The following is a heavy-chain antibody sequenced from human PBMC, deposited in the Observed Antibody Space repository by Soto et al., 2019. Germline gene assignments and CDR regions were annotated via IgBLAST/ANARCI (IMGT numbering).Heavy chain of an antibody. CDR3: ARDEDWSRDYGSGGFDY. D-gene: IGHD3-10*01. CDR1: GFTFSSYG. CDR2: IWYDGSNK. J-gene: IGHJ4*02. Sequence: GGSLRLSCAASGFTFSSYGMHWVRQAPGKGLEWVAVIWYDGSNKYYADSVKGRFTISRDNSKNTLYLQMNSLRAEDTAVYYCARDEDWSRDYGSGGFDYWGQGTLVTVSS. V-gene: IGHV3-33*01.